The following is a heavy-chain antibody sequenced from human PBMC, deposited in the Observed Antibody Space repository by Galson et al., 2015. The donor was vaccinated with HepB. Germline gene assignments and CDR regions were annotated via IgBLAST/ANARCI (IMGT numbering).Heavy chain of an antibody. Sequence: ETLSLTCTVSGGSISSYYWSWIRRPPGKGLEWIGYIYYSGSTNYNPSLKSRVTISVDTSKNQFSLKLSSVTAADTAVYYCARDLPYYYDSSGYGFDIWGQGTMVTVSS. J-gene: IGHJ3*02. CDR3: ARDLPYYYDSSGYGFDI. CDR1: GGSISSYY. V-gene: IGHV4-59*01. CDR2: IYYSGST. D-gene: IGHD3-22*01.